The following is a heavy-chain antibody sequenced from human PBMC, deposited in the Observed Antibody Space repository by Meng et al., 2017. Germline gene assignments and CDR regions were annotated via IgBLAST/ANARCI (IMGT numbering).Heavy chain of an antibody. CDR1: GFTFSSYS. Sequence: GESLKISCAASGFTFSSYSMNWVRQAPGKGLEWVSSISSSSSYIYYADSVKGRFTISRDNAKNSLYLQMNSQRAEDTAVYYCARAPSITTTTNYWGQGTLVTVSS. CDR2: ISSSSSYI. CDR3: ARAPSITTTTNY. D-gene: IGHD3-22*01. J-gene: IGHJ4*02. V-gene: IGHV3-21*01.